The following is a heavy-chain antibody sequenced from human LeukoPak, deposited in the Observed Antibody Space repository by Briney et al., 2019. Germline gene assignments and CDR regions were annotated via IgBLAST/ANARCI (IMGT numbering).Heavy chain of an antibody. CDR1: GGSIISYY. J-gene: IGHJ4*02. CDR2: IYYSGTT. V-gene: IGHV4-59*12. CDR3: AWIQSLFDY. D-gene: IGHD5-18*01. Sequence: TSETLSLTCTVSGGSIISYYWSWIRQSPGKGLEWIGYIYYSGTTSYNPSLKSRVTISIDTSKKQFSLQLNSVTAADTAVYYCAWIQSLFDYWGQGALVTVSS.